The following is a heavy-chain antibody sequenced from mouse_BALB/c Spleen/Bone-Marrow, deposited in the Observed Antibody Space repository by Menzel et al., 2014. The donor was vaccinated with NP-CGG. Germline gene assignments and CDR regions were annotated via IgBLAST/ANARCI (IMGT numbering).Heavy chain of an antibody. J-gene: IGHJ2*01. CDR3: ARYDGYFDY. D-gene: IGHD2-3*01. Sequence: QVQLQQSGAELVRPGTSVKVSCKASGYAFTDYLMEWLKQRPGQGLEWIGVINPGSGRTNYNEKFKDKATLTADKSSSTAYMQLSSLTSDDSAVYFCARYDGYFDYRGQGTILTVSS. V-gene: IGHV1-54*01. CDR2: INPGSGRT. CDR1: GYAFTDYL.